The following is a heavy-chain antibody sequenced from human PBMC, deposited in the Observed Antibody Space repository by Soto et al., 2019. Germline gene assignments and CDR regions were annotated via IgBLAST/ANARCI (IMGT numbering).Heavy chain of an antibody. CDR2: INHSGST. J-gene: IGHJ3*02. CDR1: GGSFSGYY. D-gene: IGHD3-10*01. CDR3: ARGTWVRSAFDI. Sequence: QVQLQQWGAGLLKPSETLSLTCAVYGGSFSGYYWSWIRQPPGKGLEWIGEINHSGSTIYNPSLKSRVTISVDTSKNQFSLKLSSVTAADTAVYYCARGTWVRSAFDIWGQGTMVTVSS. V-gene: IGHV4-34*01.